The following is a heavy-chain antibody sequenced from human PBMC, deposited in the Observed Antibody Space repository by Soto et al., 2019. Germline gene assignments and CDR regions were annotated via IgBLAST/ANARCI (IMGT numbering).Heavy chain of an antibody. CDR2: IYPSGTI. J-gene: IGHJ4*02. D-gene: IGHD3-16*01. V-gene: IGHV4-30-2*01. CDR1: GVSITTNGYS. CDR3: ATYTAFAKYYFDY. Sequence: SETRSLTWAVSGVSITTNGYSWSWIRQPPGKGLDWIGYIYPSGTIFYNPSLNSRVTISADTSNNQFSLKLTSVTAADTAVYFCATYTAFAKYYFDYWGRGTLVTVSS.